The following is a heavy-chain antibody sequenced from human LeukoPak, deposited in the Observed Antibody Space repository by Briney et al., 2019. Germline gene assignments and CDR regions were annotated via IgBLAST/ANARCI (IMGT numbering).Heavy chain of an antibody. CDR3: ARESDFWSVWDFDI. CDR1: GGSISSVTYY. J-gene: IGHJ3*02. V-gene: IGHV4-61*02. CDR2: IYTSGST. Sequence: SETLSLTCTVSGGSISSVTYYWNWIRQPAGKGLEWIGRIYTSGSTNYNPSLKSRVTISVDTSKNQFSLKLSSVTAADTAVYYCARESDFWSVWDFDIWGQGTMVTVSS. D-gene: IGHD3-3*01.